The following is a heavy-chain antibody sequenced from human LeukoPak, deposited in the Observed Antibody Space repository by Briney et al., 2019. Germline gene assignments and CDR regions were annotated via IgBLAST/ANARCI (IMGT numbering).Heavy chain of an antibody. CDR3: ARAGSGSYYRGQDWFDP. CDR1: GYTFTSYD. Sequence: ASVKVSCKAFGYTFTSYDINWVRQATGQGLEWMGWMNPNSGNTGYAQKFQGRVTMTRNTSISTAYMELSSLRSEDTAVYYCARAGSGSYYRGQDWFDPWGQGTLVTVSS. J-gene: IGHJ5*02. CDR2: MNPNSGNT. V-gene: IGHV1-8*01. D-gene: IGHD3-10*01.